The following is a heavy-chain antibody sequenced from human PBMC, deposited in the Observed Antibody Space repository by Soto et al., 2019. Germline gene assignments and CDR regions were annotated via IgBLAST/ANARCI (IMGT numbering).Heavy chain of an antibody. V-gene: IGHV5-10-1*01. Sequence: PGESLKISCKGSGYSFAGYWITWVRQKPGKGLEWMGRIDPSDSQTYYSPSFRGHVTISATKSITTVFLQWSSLRASDTAMYYCARQIYDSDTGPNFQYYFDSSAQGTPVTVSS. CDR2: IDPSDSQT. CDR1: GYSFAGYW. J-gene: IGHJ4*02. CDR3: ARQIYDSDTGPNFQYYFDS. D-gene: IGHD3-22*01.